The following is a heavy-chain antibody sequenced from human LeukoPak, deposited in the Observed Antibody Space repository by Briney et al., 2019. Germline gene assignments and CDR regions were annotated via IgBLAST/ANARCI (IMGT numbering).Heavy chain of an antibody. CDR3: ARQHGGNYLDF. Sequence: SETLSLTCTVSGVSIRYNYWRWLRPPPPKGLDCIGQIFYTGTTEYNPALKSRVSMSLDTSKTQFSLRLSSVTAGDTAVYYCARQHGGNYLDFWGQGTLVTVSS. CDR2: IFYTGTT. V-gene: IGHV4-59*01. D-gene: IGHD4-23*01. J-gene: IGHJ4*02. CDR1: GVSIRYNY.